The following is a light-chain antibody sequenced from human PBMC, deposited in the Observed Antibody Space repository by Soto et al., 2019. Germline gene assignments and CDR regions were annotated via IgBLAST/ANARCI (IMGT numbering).Light chain of an antibody. CDR1: QSVSSY. V-gene: IGKV3-11*01. J-gene: IGKJ4*01. CDR3: QQRSNWLN. CDR2: DAS. Sequence: EIVLTQSPATLSLSPVERATLSCRASQSVSSYLAWYQQKPGQAPRLLIYDASNRATGIPARFSGSGSGTDFTLTISSLEPEDFAVYYCQQRSNWLNCGGGTKVDIK.